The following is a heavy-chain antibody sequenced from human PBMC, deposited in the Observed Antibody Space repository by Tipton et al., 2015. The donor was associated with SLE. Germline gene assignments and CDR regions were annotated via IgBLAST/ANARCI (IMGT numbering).Heavy chain of an antibody. CDR3: GRQEWVTKPNGVDS. J-gene: IGHJ5*01. D-gene: IGHD2-8*01. CDR1: GASISSGSYY. CDR2: IYTRGST. V-gene: IGHV4-61*02. Sequence: LRLSCNVSGASISSGSYYWSWIRQPAGKGLEWIGRIYTRGSTNYNLSLKSRVIISVDTSKNQFSLNLSSVTAADTAVYYCGRQEWVTKPNGVDSWGQGTLVTVSS.